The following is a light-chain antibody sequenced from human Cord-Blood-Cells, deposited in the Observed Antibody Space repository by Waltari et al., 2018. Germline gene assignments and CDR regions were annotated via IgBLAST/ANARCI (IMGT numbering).Light chain of an antibody. CDR3: CSYAGSYTWV. Sequence: QSALTQPRSVSGSPGQSVTISCTGTSSDGGGYNYVSWYQQHPGKAPKLMIYDVSKRPSGVPDRFSGSKSSNTASLTISGLQAEDEADYYCCSYAGSYTWVFGGGTKLTVL. J-gene: IGLJ3*02. CDR1: SSDGGGYNY. CDR2: DVS. V-gene: IGLV2-11*01.